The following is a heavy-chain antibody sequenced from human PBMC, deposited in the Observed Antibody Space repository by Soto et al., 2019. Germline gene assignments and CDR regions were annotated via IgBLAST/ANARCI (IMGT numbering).Heavy chain of an antibody. D-gene: IGHD6-13*01. V-gene: IGHV2-5*02. CDR1: GFSLSTRGAG. CDR2: IYWDDDK. CDR3: AHRREGTWSFDY. Sequence: SGPTLVNPTQTLTLTCTFSGFSLSTRGAGVGWIRQPPGKALEWLALIYWDDDKRHSPSLKNRLTITKDTSRNQVVLIMTTMDPVDTATYVCAHRREGTWSFDYRAQRTLVTGSS. J-gene: IGHJ4*02.